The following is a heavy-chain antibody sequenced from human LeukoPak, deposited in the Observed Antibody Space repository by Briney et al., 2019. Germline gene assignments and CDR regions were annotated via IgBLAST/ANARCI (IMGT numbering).Heavy chain of an antibody. CDR3: AIDHLEYYDSSGYPNFDY. D-gene: IGHD3-22*01. V-gene: IGHV3-11*04. J-gene: IGHJ4*02. Sequence: PGGSLRLSCAASGFTFSDYYMSWIRQAPGKGLEWVSYISSSGSTIYYADSVKGRFTISRDNAKNSLYLQMNSLRAEDTAVYYCAIDHLEYYDSSGYPNFDYWGQGTLVTVSS. CDR1: GFTFSDYY. CDR2: ISSSGSTI.